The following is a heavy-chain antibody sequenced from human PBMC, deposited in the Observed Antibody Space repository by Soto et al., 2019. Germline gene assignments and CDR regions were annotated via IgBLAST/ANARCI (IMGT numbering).Heavy chain of an antibody. Sequence: ASVKVSCKASGYSFTNNDVTWVRQATGQGLEWMGWMNPGSGDTGYAQKFQGRVTMTRDISIATAYMELSSLRSDDTAIYYCARMATFGSLNWFDPWGQGTPVPVYS. CDR1: GYSFTNND. D-gene: IGHD3-16*01. CDR3: ARMATFGSLNWFDP. J-gene: IGHJ5*02. CDR2: MNPGSGDT. V-gene: IGHV1-8*01.